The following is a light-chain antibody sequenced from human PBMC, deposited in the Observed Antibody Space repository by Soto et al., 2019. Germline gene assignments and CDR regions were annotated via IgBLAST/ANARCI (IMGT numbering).Light chain of an antibody. V-gene: IGKV1-39*01. J-gene: IGKJ4*01. Sequence: DIQMTQSPTSLCASVGDRVTITCRASQSTGSHLNWYQQKPGKAPKLLIYGASSSQSGVPSRFSGSGSGTHFTLTISSLQPEDFATYYCQQSFRTPLTFGGGTKVEIK. CDR1: QSTGSH. CDR2: GAS. CDR3: QQSFRTPLT.